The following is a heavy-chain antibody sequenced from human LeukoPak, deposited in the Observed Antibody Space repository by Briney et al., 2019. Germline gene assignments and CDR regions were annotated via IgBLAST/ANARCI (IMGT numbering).Heavy chain of an antibody. Sequence: GGSLRPSCAASGFTFSSYAMSWARQAPGKGLEWVSGISGSGGSTYYADSVKGRFTISRDNSKNTLYLQMNSLRAEDTAVYYCAKGPQSTYYYYMDVWGKGTTVTVSS. V-gene: IGHV3-23*01. J-gene: IGHJ6*03. CDR2: ISGSGGST. CDR1: GFTFSSYA. CDR3: AKGPQSTYYYYMDV. D-gene: IGHD2-2*01.